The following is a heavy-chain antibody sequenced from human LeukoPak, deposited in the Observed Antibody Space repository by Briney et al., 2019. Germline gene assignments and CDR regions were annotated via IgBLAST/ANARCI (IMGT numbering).Heavy chain of an antibody. J-gene: IGHJ4*02. V-gene: IGHV4-39*01. Sequence: PSETLSLTCTVSGGSSSSTNYFWGWIRQPPGKGLEWIGTIYYTGSTYYNPSLKSRVTISVDTSKNQFSLKLSSVTAADTAVYYCARWGYGSGSYPPNFDYWGQGTLVTVSS. CDR3: ARWGYGSGSYPPNFDY. CDR2: IYYTGST. CDR1: GGSSSSTNYF. D-gene: IGHD3-10*01.